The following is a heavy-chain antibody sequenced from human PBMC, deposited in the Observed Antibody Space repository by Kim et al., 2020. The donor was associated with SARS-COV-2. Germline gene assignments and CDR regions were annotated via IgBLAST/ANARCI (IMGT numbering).Heavy chain of an antibody. CDR2: INAGNGNT. Sequence: ASVKVSCKASGYTFTSYAMHWVRQAPGQRLEWMGWINAGNGNTKYSQKFQGRVTITRDTSASTDYMELSSLRSEDTAVYYCARDRGIAAAGTNYWGQGTLVTVSS. CDR1: GYTFTSYA. V-gene: IGHV1-3*01. J-gene: IGHJ4*02. D-gene: IGHD6-13*01. CDR3: ARDRGIAAAGTNY.